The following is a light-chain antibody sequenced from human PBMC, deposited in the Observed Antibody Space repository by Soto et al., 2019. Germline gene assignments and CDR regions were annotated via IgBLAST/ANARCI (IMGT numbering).Light chain of an antibody. Sequence: QSALTQPASVSGSPGQSITISFTGTSSDVGGYNYVSWYQHHPGKAPKLMIYDVSNRPSGVSNRFSGSKSGNTASLTISGLQAEDEADYYCSSYTSSNVVFGGGTKLTVL. CDR2: DVS. CDR3: SSYTSSNVV. V-gene: IGLV2-14*03. CDR1: SSDVGGYNY. J-gene: IGLJ2*01.